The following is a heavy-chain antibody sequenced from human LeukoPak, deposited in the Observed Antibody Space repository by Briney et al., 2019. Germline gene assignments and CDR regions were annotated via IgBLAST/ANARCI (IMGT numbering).Heavy chain of an antibody. CDR2: INWDGTNT. J-gene: IGHJ4*02. CDR3: VKDLSSNWLICDY. Sequence: GGSLRLSCVASGGTFGHYGMSLVRQPPGKGLEWVSGINWDGTNTHYADSVKGRFTIARDNAENSLYLQMNNLRDADTAFYYCVKDLSSNWLICDYWGRGTLVTVSS. D-gene: IGHD1-20*01. V-gene: IGHV3-20*04. CDR1: GGTFGHYG.